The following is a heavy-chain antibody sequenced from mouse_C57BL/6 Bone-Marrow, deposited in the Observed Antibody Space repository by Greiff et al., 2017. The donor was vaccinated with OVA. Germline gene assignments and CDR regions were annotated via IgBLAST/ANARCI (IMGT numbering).Heavy chain of an antibody. CDR1: GYTFTSSG. Sequence: VQLQESGAELARPGASVKLSCKASGYTFTSSGISWVKQRTGQGLEWIGEIYPRSGNTYYNEKFKGKATLTADKSSSTAYMELRSLTSEDSAVYYCSGKECNYDGHYWGQGTTLTVSS. CDR2: IYPRSGNT. CDR3: SGKECNYDGHY. V-gene: IGHV1-81*01. J-gene: IGHJ2*01. D-gene: IGHD2-3*01.